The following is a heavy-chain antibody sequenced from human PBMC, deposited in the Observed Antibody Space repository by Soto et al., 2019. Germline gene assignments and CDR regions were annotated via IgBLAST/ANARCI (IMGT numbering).Heavy chain of an antibody. D-gene: IGHD6-13*01. V-gene: IGHV1-8*02. J-gene: IGHJ3*02. CDR2: MNPNSGNT. CDR1: GYTFTSYD. CDR3: ARGGIAAHPGAFDI. Sequence: ASVKVSCKASGYTFTSYDINWVRQATGQGLEWMGWMNPNSGNTGYAQKFQGRVTMTRNTSISTAYMELSSLRSEDTAVDYCARGGIAAHPGAFDIWGQGTMVTVSS.